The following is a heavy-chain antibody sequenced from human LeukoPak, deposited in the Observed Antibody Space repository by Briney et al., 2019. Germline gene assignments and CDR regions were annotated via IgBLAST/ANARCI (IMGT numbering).Heavy chain of an antibody. D-gene: IGHD7-27*01. V-gene: IGHV3-7*04. Sequence: GGSLRLSCEVSGFAFTDHWMTWVRQAPGKGLEWMASVRQDGSEKFYEVSVRGRFIISRDNAKSSVYLQMNNLSVDDTAIYYCAGVAFESQPNCAFDVWGQGTMVTVSS. CDR1: GFAFTDHW. CDR2: VRQDGSEK. CDR3: AGVAFESQPNCAFDV. J-gene: IGHJ3*01.